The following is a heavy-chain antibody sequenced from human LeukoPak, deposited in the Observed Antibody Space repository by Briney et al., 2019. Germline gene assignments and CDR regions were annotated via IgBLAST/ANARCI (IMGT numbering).Heavy chain of an antibody. CDR2: IRYDGGNK. V-gene: IGHV3-30*02. J-gene: IGHJ3*02. D-gene: IGHD2-15*01. CDR1: GFTFSSYG. CDR3: AKGPVVTFDI. Sequence: PGGSLRLSCAASGFTFSSYGMHWVRQAPGKGLEWVAFIRYDGGNKYYADSVKGRFTISRDNSKNTLYLQMNSLRAEDTAVYYCAKGPVVTFDIWGQGTMVTVSS.